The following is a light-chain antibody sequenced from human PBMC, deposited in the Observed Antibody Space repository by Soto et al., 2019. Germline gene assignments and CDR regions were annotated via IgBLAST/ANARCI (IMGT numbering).Light chain of an antibody. CDR1: QDIGIY. CDR3: QINVGAPRT. J-gene: IGKJ1*01. CDR2: TTS. V-gene: IGKV1-27*01. Sequence: DIPMTQSPSSLYASVGDRVTITCRASQDIGIYLAWYQQKSGRVPKLLIYTTSTLHSGVPSRFSGSGSGTEFTLTISSLQPEDVATYFCQINVGAPRTFGQGTKVEIK.